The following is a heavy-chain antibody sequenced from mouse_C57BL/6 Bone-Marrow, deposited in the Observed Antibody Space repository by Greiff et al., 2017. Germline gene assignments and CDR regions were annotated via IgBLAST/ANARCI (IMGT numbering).Heavy chain of an antibody. CDR1: GFNIKDYY. V-gene: IGHV14-2*01. Sequence: VQLQQSGAELVKPGASVKLSCTASGFNIKDYYMHWVKQRTDQGLEWIGRIDPEGGETKYAPNFQGKATITADTSSNTAYRQLSSLTSEDTAVYYGARKGNYGSSLWYFDVWGTGTTVTVAS. J-gene: IGHJ1*03. D-gene: IGHD1-1*01. CDR3: ARKGNYGSSLWYFDV. CDR2: IDPEGGET.